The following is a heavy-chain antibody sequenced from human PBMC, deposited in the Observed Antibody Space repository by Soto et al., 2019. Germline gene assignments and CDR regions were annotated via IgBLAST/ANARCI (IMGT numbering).Heavy chain of an antibody. D-gene: IGHD2-2*02. J-gene: IGHJ6*02. V-gene: IGHV1-46*01. CDR2: INPSGGTT. Sequence: GASVKVSCKASGYTFTNYYIYWVRQAPGQGLEWMGIINPSGGTTAYTPKFQGRLTMTRETSTNTVYMELSSLTSEDTAVYYCARAGWSSTSCYISYYHPGLDVWGRGTTVTVSS. CDR1: GYTFTNYY. CDR3: ARAGWSSTSCYISYYHPGLDV.